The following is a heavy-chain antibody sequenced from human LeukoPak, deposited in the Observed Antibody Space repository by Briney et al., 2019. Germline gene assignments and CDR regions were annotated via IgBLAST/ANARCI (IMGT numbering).Heavy chain of an antibody. J-gene: IGHJ4*02. V-gene: IGHV1-2*02. CDR1: GYTFTGYY. D-gene: IGHD6-19*01. CDR2: INTNTGAT. CDR3: ARDRVGSGWPRPYYFEF. Sequence: GASVKVSCKPSGYTFTGYYLHWVRQAPGQGLEWMGWINTNTGATMFAQKFQGRVTMTRDTSIGTGCLELSSLKSDDTALYYCARDRVGSGWPRPYYFEFWGQGTLVTVSS.